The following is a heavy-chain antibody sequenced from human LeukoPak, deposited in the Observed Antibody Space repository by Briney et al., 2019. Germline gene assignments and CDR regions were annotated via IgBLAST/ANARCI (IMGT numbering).Heavy chain of an antibody. CDR1: GGSFSGYY. CDR3: AREGGFHSPAGI. Sequence: PSETLSLTCAVYGGSFSGYYWSWIRQPPGKGLEWIGEISHSGSTNYNPSLKSRVTISVDTSKNQFSLKLSSVTAADTAVYYCAREGGFHSPAGIWGQGTMVTVSS. J-gene: IGHJ3*02. D-gene: IGHD1-26*01. V-gene: IGHV4-34*01. CDR2: ISHSGST.